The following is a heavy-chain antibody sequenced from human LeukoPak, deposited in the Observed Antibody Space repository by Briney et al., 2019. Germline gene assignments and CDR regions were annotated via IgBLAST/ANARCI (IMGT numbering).Heavy chain of an antibody. Sequence: SETLSLTCTVSGGSISSCYWSWIRQPPGKGLEWIACIYYGGSTNYNPSLKSRVTISVDTSKNQFSLKLSSVTAADTAVYYCARRGGGYCSGGVCYYDYGMDVWGQGTTVTVSS. D-gene: IGHD2-15*01. CDR1: GGSISSCY. CDR3: ARRGGGYCSGGVCYYDYGMDV. CDR2: IYYGGST. V-gene: IGHV4-59*08. J-gene: IGHJ6*02.